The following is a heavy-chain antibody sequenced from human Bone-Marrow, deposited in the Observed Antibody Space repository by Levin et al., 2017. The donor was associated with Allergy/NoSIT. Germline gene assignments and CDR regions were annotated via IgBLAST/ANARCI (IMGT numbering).Heavy chain of an antibody. V-gene: IGHV4-30-2*01. D-gene: IGHD3-3*01. CDR1: GGSISSGGYS. J-gene: IGHJ4*02. CDR2: IYHSGST. CDR3: ARAPATIFGVAPYYFDY. Sequence: LRLSCAVSGGSISSGGYSWSWIRQPPGKGLEWIGYIYHSGSTYYNPSLKSRVTISVDRSKNQFSLKLSSVTAADTAVYYCARAPATIFGVAPYYFDYWGQGTLVTVSS.